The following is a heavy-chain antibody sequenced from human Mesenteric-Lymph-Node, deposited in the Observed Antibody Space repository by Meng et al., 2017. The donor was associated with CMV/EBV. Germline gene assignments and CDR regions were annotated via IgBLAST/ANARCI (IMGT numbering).Heavy chain of an antibody. V-gene: IGHV4-34*01. CDR2: INHSGST. J-gene: IGHJ4*02. CDR3: ARHQRWLKSEGGFNY. CDR1: GGSFSGYY. D-gene: IGHD4-23*01. Sequence: QVHVQQWVAGLLKPSETRSLTRAVYGGSFSGYYWSWIRQPPGKGLEWIGEINHSGSTNYNPSLKSRVTISVDTSKNQFSLKLSSVTAADTAVYYCARHQRWLKSEGGFNYWGQGTLVTVSS.